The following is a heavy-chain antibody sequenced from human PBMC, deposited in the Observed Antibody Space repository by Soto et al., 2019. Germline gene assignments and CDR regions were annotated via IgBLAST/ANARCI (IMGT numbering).Heavy chain of an antibody. CDR1: GYTLNEVA. V-gene: IGHV1-24*01. CDR3: TTYHGDYNFDH. D-gene: IGHD4-17*01. J-gene: IGHJ5*02. Sequence: QVQLVQSGAEVKKPGASVKVSCKVSGYTLNEVAMHWVRQAPGKGLEWLGGFDPDEAETIYAQHFQGRVTMTEDTSTNTVYMELSSLRSEETAFYFCTTYHGDYNFDHWGQGTLVTVSS. CDR2: FDPDEAET.